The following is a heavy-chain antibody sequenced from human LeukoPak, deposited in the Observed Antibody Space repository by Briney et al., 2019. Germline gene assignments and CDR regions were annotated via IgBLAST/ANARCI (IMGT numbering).Heavy chain of an antibody. V-gene: IGHV3-23*01. J-gene: IGHJ4*02. CDR3: AKGSPIYVGVVFFDF. CDR2: SSGNGDS. D-gene: IGHD1-26*01. Sequence: PGRSLRLSCAASGFTFRAYAMHWVRQAPGKGLEWVSSSSGNGDSYYADSVKGRFTISRGNSKNTLYLQMNSLRAEDTVFYYCAKGSPIYVGVVFFDFWGQGTLLTVSS. CDR1: GFTFRAYA.